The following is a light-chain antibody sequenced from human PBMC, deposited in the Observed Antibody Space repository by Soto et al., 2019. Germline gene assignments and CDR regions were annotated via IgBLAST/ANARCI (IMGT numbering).Light chain of an antibody. Sequence: EIVLTQSPGTLSLSPGERATIPCRASQSVTSRYLTWYQQKPGQAPRLLLYGAFNRATGIPARFSGSGSGTDFTLTISSLEPEDSAVYYCQQRNVWPPVTFGQGTRLEIK. CDR3: QQRNVWPPVT. CDR1: QSVTSRY. V-gene: IGKV3-11*01. J-gene: IGKJ5*01. CDR2: GAF.